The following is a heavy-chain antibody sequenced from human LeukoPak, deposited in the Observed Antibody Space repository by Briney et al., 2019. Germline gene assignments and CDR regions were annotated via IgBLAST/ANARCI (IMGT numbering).Heavy chain of an antibody. D-gene: IGHD4-11*01. CDR3: ARDREVNYTYYYMDA. Sequence: GGSLRLSCAASGFTFSSYWMHWVRQAPGKGLVWVSRIKTDGSSTSYADSVKGRFTISRDNAKNTLYLQMNSLRAEDTAVYYCARDREVNYTYYYMDAWGKGTTVTVSS. J-gene: IGHJ6*03. CDR1: GFTFSSYW. V-gene: IGHV3-74*01. CDR2: IKTDGSST.